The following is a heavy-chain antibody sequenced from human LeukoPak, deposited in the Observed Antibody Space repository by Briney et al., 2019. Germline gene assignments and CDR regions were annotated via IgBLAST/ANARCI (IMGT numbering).Heavy chain of an antibody. CDR3: ARILRTPPGIAVVAGFDY. D-gene: IGHD6-19*01. CDR2: ISSSGSTI. Sequence: GGSLRLSCTASGFTFSPYSMSWVRQAPGKGLEWVSYISSSGSTIYYADSVKGRFTISRDNAKNSLYLQMNSLRAEDTAVYYCARILRTPPGIAVVAGFDYWGQGTLVTVSS. J-gene: IGHJ4*02. CDR1: GFTFSPYS. V-gene: IGHV3-11*01.